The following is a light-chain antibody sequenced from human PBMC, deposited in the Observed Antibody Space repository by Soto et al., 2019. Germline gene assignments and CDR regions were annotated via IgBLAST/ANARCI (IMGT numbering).Light chain of an antibody. CDR3: KSYAGSNTYV. Sequence: QSALTQPPSASGSPGQSVTISCTGTKNDIGVYDFVSWYQHHPGKAPRLIIYEVVQRPSGVPDRFSGSESGNTASLTVSGPQAADEGDYFCKSYAGSNTYVFGSGTKVTVL. V-gene: IGLV2-8*01. J-gene: IGLJ1*01. CDR2: EVV. CDR1: KNDIGVYDF.